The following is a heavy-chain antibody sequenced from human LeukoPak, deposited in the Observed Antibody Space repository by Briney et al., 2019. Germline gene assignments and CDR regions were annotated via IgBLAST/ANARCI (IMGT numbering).Heavy chain of an antibody. CDR1: GYTLTELS. Sequence: ASVTVSCKVSGYTLTELSMHWVRQAPGKGLEWMGGFDPEDGETIYAQKFQGRVTMTEDTSTDTAYMELSSLRSEDTAVYYCATGGMNLILNLDYWGQGTLVTVSS. CDR3: ATGGMNLILNLDY. J-gene: IGHJ4*02. V-gene: IGHV1-24*01. D-gene: IGHD6-13*01. CDR2: FDPEDGET.